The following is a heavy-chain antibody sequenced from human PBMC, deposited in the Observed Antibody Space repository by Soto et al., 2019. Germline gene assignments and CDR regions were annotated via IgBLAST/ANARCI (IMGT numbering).Heavy chain of an antibody. CDR1: GVSISSYY. Sequence: QVQLQESGPGLVKPSETLSLTCTVSGVSISSYYWSWIRQPPGKGLEWIGYIYYSGSTNYNPSLKSRVPMSVDTSKNQFSLKLSSVTAADTAVYYCARGRGGYFDLWGRGTLVTVSS. CDR2: IYYSGST. V-gene: IGHV4-59*01. CDR3: ARGRGGYFDL. J-gene: IGHJ2*01.